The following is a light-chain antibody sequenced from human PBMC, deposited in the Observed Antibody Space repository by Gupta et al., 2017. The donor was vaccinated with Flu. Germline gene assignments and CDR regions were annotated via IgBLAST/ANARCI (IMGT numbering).Light chain of an antibody. J-gene: IGLJ3*02. Sequence: QAGLTQPPSLSKGLGQTATLTCTGNNNNVGNGGVIWLQHHQGHPPKLLSFRTDERPSGISERFFATRSGSTGFLTISELQPEDETDYYCSAWDRTLTAWVFGGGTKLTVL. CDR3: SAWDRTLTAWV. CDR1: NNNVGNGG. V-gene: IGLV10-54*04. CDR2: RTD.